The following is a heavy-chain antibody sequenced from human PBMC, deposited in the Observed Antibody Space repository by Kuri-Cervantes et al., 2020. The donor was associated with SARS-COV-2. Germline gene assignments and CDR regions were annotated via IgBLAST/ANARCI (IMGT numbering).Heavy chain of an antibody. V-gene: IGHV4-59*01. CDR3: ARGRPLVDY. CDR1: SGSISTFY. Sequence: GSLRLSCSVSSGSISTFYWSWIRQFPGKRLEWVGYVYYTGVAKYNPSLKSRVTMSVDTSKNQFSLRLSSVTPADTAIYSCARGRPLVDYWGQGTLVTVSS. CDR2: VYYTGVA. J-gene: IGHJ4*02.